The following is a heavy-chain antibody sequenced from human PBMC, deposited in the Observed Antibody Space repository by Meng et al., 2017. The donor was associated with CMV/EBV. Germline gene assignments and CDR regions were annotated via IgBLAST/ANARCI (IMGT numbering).Heavy chain of an antibody. D-gene: IGHD1-26*01. CDR2: INHRGST. CDR1: GGSFSGYY. V-gene: IGHV4-34*01. Sequence: SETLSLTCAVYGGSFSGYYWSWIRQPPGKGLEWIGEINHRGSTNYNPSLKSRVTISVDTFKNQFSLKLSSVTAADTAVYYCARDAQVVGATPGDYWGQGTLVTVSS. CDR3: ARDAQVVGATPGDY. J-gene: IGHJ4*02.